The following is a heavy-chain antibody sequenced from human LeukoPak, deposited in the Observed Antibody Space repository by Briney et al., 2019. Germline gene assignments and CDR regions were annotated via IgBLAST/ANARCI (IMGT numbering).Heavy chain of an antibody. V-gene: IGHV3-48*04. Sequence: AGGSLRLSCAASGFTFSSYAMHWVRQAPGKGLEWVSYISSSSSTVYYADSVKGRFTISRDNAKNSLYLQMNSLGAEDTAVYYCARSRSSAMGDAFDIWGQGTMVTVSS. D-gene: IGHD2-2*01. CDR3: ARSRSSAMGDAFDI. CDR2: ISSSSSTV. J-gene: IGHJ3*02. CDR1: GFTFSSYA.